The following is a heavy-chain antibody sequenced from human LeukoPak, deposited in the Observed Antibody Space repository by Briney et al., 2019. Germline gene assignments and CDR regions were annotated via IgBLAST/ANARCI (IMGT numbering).Heavy chain of an antibody. CDR1: GGSISSSNYY. Sequence: SETLSLTCTVSGGSISSSNYYWGWIRQPPGKGLEWIGSIYYSGSTNYNPSLKSRVTISVDKSKNQFSLKLSSVTAADTAVYYCARGGIYGDKLDYWGQGTLVTVSS. J-gene: IGHJ4*02. D-gene: IGHD4-17*01. CDR3: ARGGIYGDKLDY. V-gene: IGHV4-39*07. CDR2: IYYSGST.